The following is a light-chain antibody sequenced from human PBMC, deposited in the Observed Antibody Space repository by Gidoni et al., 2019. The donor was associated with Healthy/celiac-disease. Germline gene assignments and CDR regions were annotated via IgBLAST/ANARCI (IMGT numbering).Light chain of an antibody. J-gene: IGKJ1*01. CDR3: QQRSNWPPWT. V-gene: IGKV3-11*01. Sequence: EIVLTQSPATLSLSPGERATLSCRASQSVSSYLAWYQRKPGQAPMLLIYDASNRATGIPARFSGGGSGADFTLTISSLEPEDFAVYYCQQRSNWPPWTFGQGTKVEIK. CDR2: DAS. CDR1: QSVSSY.